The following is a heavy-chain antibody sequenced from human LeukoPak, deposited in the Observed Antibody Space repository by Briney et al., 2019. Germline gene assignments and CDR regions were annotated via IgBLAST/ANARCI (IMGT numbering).Heavy chain of an antibody. CDR2: ISAYNGNT. V-gene: IGHV1-18*01. Sequence: ASVKVSCKASGYTFTSYGISWVRQAPGQGLEWMGWISAYNGNTNYAQKLQGRVTMTTDTSTSTAYMELRSLRSDDTAVYYCARALGWGYSNYYYYMDVWGKGTTVTVS. CDR3: ARALGWGYSNYYYYMDV. J-gene: IGHJ6*03. D-gene: IGHD4-11*01. CDR1: GYTFTSYG.